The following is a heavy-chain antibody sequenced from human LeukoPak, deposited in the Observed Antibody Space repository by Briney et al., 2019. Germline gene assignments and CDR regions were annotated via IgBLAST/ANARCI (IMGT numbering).Heavy chain of an antibody. CDR3: TRQEYYYGSGSYWSGAFDI. CDR1: GFTFSGSA. Sequence: GGSLRLSCAASGFTFSGSATHWVRQASGKGLEWVGRIRSKANSYATAYAASVKGRFTISRDDSKNTAYLQMNSLKTEDTAVYYCTRQEYYYGSGSYWSGAFDIWGQGTMVTVSS. V-gene: IGHV3-73*01. D-gene: IGHD3-10*01. CDR2: IRSKANSYAT. J-gene: IGHJ3*02.